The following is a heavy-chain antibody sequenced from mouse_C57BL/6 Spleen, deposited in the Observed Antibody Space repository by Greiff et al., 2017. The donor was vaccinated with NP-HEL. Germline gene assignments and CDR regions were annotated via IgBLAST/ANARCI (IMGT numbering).Heavy chain of an antibody. J-gene: IGHJ4*01. Sequence: EVQLQQSGAELVRPGASVKLSCTASGFNIKDDYMHWVKQRPEQGLEWIGWIDPENGDTAYASKFQGKATITADTSSNTAYLQLSSLTSEDTAVYYCTTPLLRSHYYAMDYWGQGTSVTVSS. CDR3: TTPLLRSHYYAMDY. CDR1: GFNIKDDY. CDR2: IDPENGDT. D-gene: IGHD1-1*01. V-gene: IGHV14-4*01.